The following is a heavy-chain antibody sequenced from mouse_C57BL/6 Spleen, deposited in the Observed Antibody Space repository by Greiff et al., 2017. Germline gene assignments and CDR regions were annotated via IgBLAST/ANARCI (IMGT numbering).Heavy chain of an antibody. CDR3: ARGEGTTVVADY. J-gene: IGHJ2*01. V-gene: IGHV1-81*01. CDR2: IYPRSGNT. D-gene: IGHD1-1*01. Sequence: VHLVESGAELARPGASVKLSCKASGYTFTSYGISWVKQRTGQGLEWIGEIYPRSGNTYYNEKFKGKATLTADKSSSTAYMELRSLTSEDSAVYFCARGEGTTVVADYWGQGTTLTVSS. CDR1: GYTFTSYG.